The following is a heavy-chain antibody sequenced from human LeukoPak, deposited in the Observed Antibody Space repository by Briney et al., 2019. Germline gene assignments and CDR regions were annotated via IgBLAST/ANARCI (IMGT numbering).Heavy chain of an antibody. CDR2: ISGSGGST. V-gene: IGHV3-23*01. J-gene: IGHJ4*02. CDR1: GFTFSSYA. Sequence: PGGSLRLSCAASGFTFSSYAMSWVRQAPGKGLEWVSAISGSGGSTYYADSVKGRFTISRDNSKNTLYLQMNSLRAEDTAVYYCAKQGRDTITFGGVTGSFDYWGQGTLVTVSS. CDR3: AKQGRDTITFGGVTGSFDY. D-gene: IGHD3-16*01.